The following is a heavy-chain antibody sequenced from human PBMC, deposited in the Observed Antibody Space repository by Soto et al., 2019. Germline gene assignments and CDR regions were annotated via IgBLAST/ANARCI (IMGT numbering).Heavy chain of an antibody. D-gene: IGHD6-19*01. V-gene: IGHV1-69*13. CDR3: ASLQQHPVPKVIAVAGKGMLEDY. CDR1: GGAFSSYA. CDR2: VIPIFGTA. Sequence: SLKVSCKDSGGAFSSYAISCVRQAPAQGLEWMGGVIPIFGTANYAQKCQGRVTIPADESTSTAYMDLSSLRSEDTAVYYCASLQQHPVPKVIAVAGKGMLEDYWGQGTLVTVPQ. J-gene: IGHJ4*02.